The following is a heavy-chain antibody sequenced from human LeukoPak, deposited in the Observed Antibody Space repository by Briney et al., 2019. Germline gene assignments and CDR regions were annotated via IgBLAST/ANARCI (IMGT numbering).Heavy chain of an antibody. CDR1: GGSISSSSYY. CDR3: ARLLNMVRDRYYYYYGMDV. Sequence: PSETLSLTCTASGGSISSSSYYWGWIRQPPGKGLEWIGSIYYSGSTYYNPSLKSRVTISVDTSKNQFSLKLSSVTAADTAVYYCARLLNMVRDRYYYYYGMDVWGQGTTVTVSS. CDR2: IYYSGST. V-gene: IGHV4-39*01. J-gene: IGHJ6*02. D-gene: IGHD3-10*01.